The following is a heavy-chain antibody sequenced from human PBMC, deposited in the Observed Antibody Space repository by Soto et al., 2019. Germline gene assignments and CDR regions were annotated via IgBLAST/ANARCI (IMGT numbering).Heavy chain of an antibody. Sequence: QVQLQESGPGLVKPSETLSLTCTVSGGSISSYYWSWIRQPPGKGLEWIGYIYYSGSTNYNPSLKSRVTISVDTSKNQFSLKLSSVTAADTAVYYCARGMRTTVTTRYADCDYWGQGTLVTVSS. J-gene: IGHJ4*02. CDR1: GGSISSYY. CDR3: ARGMRTTVTTRYADCDY. V-gene: IGHV4-59*01. CDR2: IYYSGST. D-gene: IGHD4-17*01.